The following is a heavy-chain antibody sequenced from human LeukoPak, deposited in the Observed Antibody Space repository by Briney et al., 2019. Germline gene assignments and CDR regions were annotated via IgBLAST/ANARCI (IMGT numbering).Heavy chain of an antibody. D-gene: IGHD3-10*01. CDR2: ISKGSGYI. CDR3: VRDMGRESIFDY. V-gene: IGHV3-21*01. Sequence: GGSLRLSCTVSGFTVSSNSWSWVRQAPGKGLEWVSSISKGSGYIYQTDSVKGRFTISRDNAKNSLFLEMNSLRVEDTAVYYCVRDMGRESIFDYWGQGTLVTVSS. J-gene: IGHJ4*02. CDR1: GFTVSSNS.